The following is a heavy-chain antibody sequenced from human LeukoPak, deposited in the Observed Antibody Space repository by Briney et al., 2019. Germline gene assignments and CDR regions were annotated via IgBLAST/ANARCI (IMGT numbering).Heavy chain of an antibody. D-gene: IGHD3-3*01. Sequence: SETLSLTCTVSGGSISSYYWSWIRQPAGKGLEWIGRIYTSGSTNYNPSLKSRVTMSVDTSKNQFSLKLSSVTAADTAVYYCARVTGRRATYYDFWSDWPPGRFDPWGQGTLVTVSS. CDR1: GGSISSYY. CDR2: IYTSGST. V-gene: IGHV4-4*07. J-gene: IGHJ5*02. CDR3: ARVTGRRATYYDFWSDWPPGRFDP.